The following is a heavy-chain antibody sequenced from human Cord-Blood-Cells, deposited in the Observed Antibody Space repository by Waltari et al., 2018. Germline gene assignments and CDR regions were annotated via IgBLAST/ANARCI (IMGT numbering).Heavy chain of an antibody. Sequence: QVQLVQSGAEVKKPGSSVKVSCKASGGTFRSHALSWVRQAPGQGLEWMGGIIPIFGTANYAQKFQGRVTITADESTSTAYMELSSLRSEDTAVYYCARDHNSNWFDPWGQGTLVTVSS. J-gene: IGHJ5*02. D-gene: IGHD1-20*01. V-gene: IGHV1-69*01. CDR1: GGTFRSHA. CDR2: IIPIFGTA. CDR3: ARDHNSNWFDP.